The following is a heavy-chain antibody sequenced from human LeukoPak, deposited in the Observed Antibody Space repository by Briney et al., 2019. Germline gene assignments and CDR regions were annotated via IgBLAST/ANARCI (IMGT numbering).Heavy chain of an antibody. V-gene: IGHV3-23*01. CDR1: GFTFSSYA. CDR3: AKEVLGVTMIVVDEHAFDI. CDR2: ISGSGGST. J-gene: IGHJ3*02. D-gene: IGHD3-22*01. Sequence: GGSLRLSCAASGFTFSSYAMSWVRQAPGKGLEWVSAISGSGGSTYYADSVKGRFTISRDNSKNTLYLQMNGLRAEDTAVYYCAKEVLGVTMIVVDEHAFDIWGQGTMVTVSS.